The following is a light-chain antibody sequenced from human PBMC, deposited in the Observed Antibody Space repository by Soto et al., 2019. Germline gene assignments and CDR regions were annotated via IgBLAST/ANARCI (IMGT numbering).Light chain of an antibody. Sequence: EIVLTQSPGTLSLSPGERATLSCRASQSVSSSYLAWYQQKPGQAPRLLIYGASSRATGIPDRFSGSGSGTDFTLTISRLEPEEFAVYYCKQYGSSPPVTFGQGTKVDIK. J-gene: IGKJ1*01. CDR1: QSVSSSY. V-gene: IGKV3-20*01. CDR2: GAS. CDR3: KQYGSSPPVT.